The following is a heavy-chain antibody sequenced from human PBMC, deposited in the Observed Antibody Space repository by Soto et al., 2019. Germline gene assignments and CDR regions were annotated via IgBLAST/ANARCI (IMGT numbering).Heavy chain of an antibody. CDR1: GLNFRGYG. V-gene: IGHV3-33*01. CDR3: VTGGGNTGDRPLGYFNY. J-gene: IGHJ4*02. D-gene: IGHD3-16*01. Sequence: QVQLVESGGGVVQPGTSLRLSCAASGLNFRGYGFHWVRQAPGKGLDWVAVIWDDGSKKFYADYVKGRFTFSRDDSRNTLFLQRNSLIDEVTAIYYCVTGGGNTGDRPLGYFNYWGQGILVTVSS. CDR2: IWDDGSKK.